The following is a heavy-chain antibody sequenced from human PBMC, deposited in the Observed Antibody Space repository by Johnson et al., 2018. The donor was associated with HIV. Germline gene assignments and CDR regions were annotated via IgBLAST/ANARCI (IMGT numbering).Heavy chain of an antibody. CDR1: GLTFSSYG. J-gene: IGHJ3*02. Sequence: QVQLVESGGGVVQPGRSLRLSCAASGLTFSSYGMHWVRQAPSKGLEWVAFIRYDGSNKYYADSVKGRFTISRDNSKNTLYLQMNSLRADDTAVYYCARLPSGYSRDGFNIWGQGTMVTVSS. CDR2: IRYDGSNK. CDR3: ARLPSGYSRDGFNI. D-gene: IGHD5-18*01. V-gene: IGHV3-33*08.